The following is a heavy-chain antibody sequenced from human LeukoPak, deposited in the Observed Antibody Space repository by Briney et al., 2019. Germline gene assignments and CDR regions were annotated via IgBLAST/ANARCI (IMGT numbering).Heavy chain of an antibody. CDR2: ISSSGSTI. CDR3: ARGQYYDSSGYPKGYNWFDP. CDR1: GFTFSDYY. V-gene: IGHV3-11*01. D-gene: IGHD3-22*01. Sequence: PGGSLRLSCAASGFTFSDYYMSWIRQAPGKGLEWVSYISSSGSTICYADSVKGRFTISRDNAKNSLYLQMNSLRAEDTAVYYCARGQYYDSSGYPKGYNWFDPWGQGTLVTVSS. J-gene: IGHJ5*02.